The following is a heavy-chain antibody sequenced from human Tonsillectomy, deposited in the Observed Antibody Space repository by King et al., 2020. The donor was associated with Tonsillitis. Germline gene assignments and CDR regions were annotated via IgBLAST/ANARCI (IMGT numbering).Heavy chain of an antibody. CDR1: GYSFTSYW. CDR2: IYPGDSDT. J-gene: IGHJ4*02. V-gene: IGHV5-51*01. CDR3: GRARGSSWANFDY. D-gene: IGHD6-13*01. Sequence: VQLVESGAEVKKPGESLKISCKGSGYSFTSYWIGWVRQMPGKGLEWMGIIYPGDSDTRYSPSFQGQVTISADKSISTAYLQVSSRKASDTAMYYCGRARGSSWANFDYWGQGTLVTVSA.